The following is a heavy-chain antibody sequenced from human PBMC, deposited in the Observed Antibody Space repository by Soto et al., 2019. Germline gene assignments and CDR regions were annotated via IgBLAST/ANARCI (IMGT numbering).Heavy chain of an antibody. V-gene: IGHV4-59*01. CDR2: IYYSGST. J-gene: IGHJ4*02. CDR1: DGSISSYY. D-gene: IGHD3-22*01. Sequence: SETLSLTCTVSDGSISSYYWSWIRQPPGKGLEWIGYIYYSGSTNYNPSLKSRVTISVDTSKNQFSLKLSSVTAADTAVYYCARSTYYYDSSGYDLIDYWGQGTLVTVSS. CDR3: ARSTYYYDSSGYDLIDY.